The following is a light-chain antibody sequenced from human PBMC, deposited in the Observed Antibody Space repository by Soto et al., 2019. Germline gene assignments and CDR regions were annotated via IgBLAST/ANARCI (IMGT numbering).Light chain of an antibody. J-gene: IGLJ1*01. V-gene: IGLV2-23*01. Sequence: QSVLTQPASVSGSPGQSITISCTGVSNDAGGYYLVSWYQQHPGQAPKLIIYEDTKRPSGVSSRFSGSTSANTPSLTISGLQAADEADYYCCSYAGHSTYVFAGGTRSPS. CDR1: SNDAGGYYL. CDR3: CSYAGHSTYV. CDR2: EDT.